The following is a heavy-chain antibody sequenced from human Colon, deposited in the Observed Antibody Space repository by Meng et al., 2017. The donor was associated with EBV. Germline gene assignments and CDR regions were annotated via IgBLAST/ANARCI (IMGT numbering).Heavy chain of an antibody. Sequence: QVKLLGSGPGLCKPSRPCSLTCTVSGGSISSGNHYWSWIRQHPGKGLEYIGYIYYSGSTYYNPSLKSRVIISVDTSKNQFSLRLNSVTAADTAVYYCASLYGDSSVWYLDLWGRGTLVTVSS. CDR1: GGSISSGNHY. J-gene: IGHJ2*01. V-gene: IGHV4-31*03. D-gene: IGHD4-17*01. CDR3: ASLYGDSSVWYLDL. CDR2: IYYSGST.